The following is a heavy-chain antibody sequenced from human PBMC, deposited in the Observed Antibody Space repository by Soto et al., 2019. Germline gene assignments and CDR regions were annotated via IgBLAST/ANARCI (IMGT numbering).Heavy chain of an antibody. CDR3: ARDRIAAAGTLFDY. Sequence: SVKVSCKASGGTFSSYAISWVRQAPGQGLEWMGGIIPIFGTANYAQKFQGRVTITADKSTSTAYMELSSLRSEDTAVFYCARDRIAAAGTLFDYWGQGTLVTVSS. J-gene: IGHJ4*02. CDR2: IIPIFGTA. V-gene: IGHV1-69*06. CDR1: GGTFSSYA. D-gene: IGHD6-13*01.